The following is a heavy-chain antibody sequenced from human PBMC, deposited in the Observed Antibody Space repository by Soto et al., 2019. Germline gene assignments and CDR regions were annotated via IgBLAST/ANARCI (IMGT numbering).Heavy chain of an antibody. CDR3: ASAIVDTEMVLDYYGMGV. J-gene: IGHJ6*02. D-gene: IGHD5-18*01. CDR2: ISGYTVNT. CDR1: GYAFLDYG. Sequence: ASVKVSCKDTGYAFLDYGISWVRQAPGQGLEWMGWISGYTVNTNYAQNLQGRVTMTTDTSTSTAYMELRSLRSDDTAVCYCASAIVDTEMVLDYYGMGVQGQGTTFTVSS. V-gene: IGHV1-18*01.